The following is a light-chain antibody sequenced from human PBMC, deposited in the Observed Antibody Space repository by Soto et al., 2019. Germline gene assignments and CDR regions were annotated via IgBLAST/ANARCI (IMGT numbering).Light chain of an antibody. J-gene: IGKJ3*01. V-gene: IGKV3-20*01. Sequence: EIVLTQSPGTLSLSPGERATLSCRASQSVSSSYLAWYQQKPGQAPRLLIYGASGRATGIPDRFSGSGSGTDFTLTISRLEPEDFAVYYCQQYGSSPIFTFGSGTKVDFK. CDR1: QSVSSSY. CDR2: GAS. CDR3: QQYGSSPIFT.